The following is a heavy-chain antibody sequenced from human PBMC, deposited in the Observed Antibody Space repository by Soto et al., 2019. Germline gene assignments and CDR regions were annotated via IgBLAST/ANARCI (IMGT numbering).Heavy chain of an antibody. Sequence: QMQLVQSGGGLVKPGGSLTLSCKASGFTFSDYYMIWVRQTPGKGLEWLSYISDSGSTIYYADSVRARFTIFREHAANSVYLQLDGLTDGDTAFYYCARGGSGWTRGGWLGPWGQGSLVTVSS. CDR3: ARGGSGWTRGGWLGP. CDR1: GFTFSDYY. J-gene: IGHJ5*02. D-gene: IGHD6-25*01. CDR2: ISDSGSTI. V-gene: IGHV3-11*01.